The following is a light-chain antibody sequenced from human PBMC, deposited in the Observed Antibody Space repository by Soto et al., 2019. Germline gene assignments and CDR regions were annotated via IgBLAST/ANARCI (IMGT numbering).Light chain of an antibody. V-gene: IGLV2-14*01. J-gene: IGLJ3*02. CDR2: EVS. CDR1: SSDLGGYNY. CDR3: SSYTSSYTHWV. Sequence: QSALTQPASVSGSPGQSITISCTGTSSDLGGYNYVSWYQQHPGKAPKLMIYEVSNRPSGVSNRFSGSKSGNTASLTISGLQAEDEADYYCSSYTSSYTHWVFGGGTKVTVL.